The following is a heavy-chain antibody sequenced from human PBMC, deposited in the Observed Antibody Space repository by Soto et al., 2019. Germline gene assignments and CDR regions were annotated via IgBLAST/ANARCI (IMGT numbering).Heavy chain of an antibody. CDR1: GFTFSSYG. CDR3: AKDLATYGSGSVGSAFDI. CDR2: ISYDGSNK. D-gene: IGHD3-10*01. V-gene: IGHV3-30*18. J-gene: IGHJ3*02. Sequence: QVQLVESGGGVVQPGRSLRLSCAASGFTFSSYGMHWVRQAPGKGLEWVAVISYDGSNKYYADSVKGRFTISRDNSKNTLYLQMNSLRAEDTAVYYCAKDLATYGSGSVGSAFDIWGQGTMVTVSS.